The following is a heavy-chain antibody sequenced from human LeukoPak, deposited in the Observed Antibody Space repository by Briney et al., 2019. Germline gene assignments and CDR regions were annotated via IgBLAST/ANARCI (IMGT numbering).Heavy chain of an antibody. V-gene: IGHV1-2*02. CDR1: GYTFTGYY. Sequence: ASVTVSCKASGYTFTGYYMHWVRQAPGQGLEWMGWINPNSGGTNYAQKFQGRVTMTRDTSISTAYMELSRLRSDDTAVYYCAGALVLRFLEWLPSGDFDYWGQGTLVTVSS. CDR2: INPNSGGT. J-gene: IGHJ4*02. D-gene: IGHD3-3*01. CDR3: AGALVLRFLEWLPSGDFDY.